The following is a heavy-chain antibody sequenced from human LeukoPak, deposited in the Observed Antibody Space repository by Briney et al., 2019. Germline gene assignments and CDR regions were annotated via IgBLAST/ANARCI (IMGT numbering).Heavy chain of an antibody. CDR3: AIHVIVVTTVPDAFDI. J-gene: IGHJ3*02. CDR2: IFPDGSHT. Sequence: GASLKISCNTSGFLFTDQWIGWVRQVPGRGLEWMGIIFPDGSHTVYSPSFHGRITISADRYTSTAYLHWSSLRASDTAMYYCAIHVIVVTTVPDAFDIWGQGTMVTVSS. CDR1: GFLFTDQW. V-gene: IGHV5-51*01. D-gene: IGHD2-21*02.